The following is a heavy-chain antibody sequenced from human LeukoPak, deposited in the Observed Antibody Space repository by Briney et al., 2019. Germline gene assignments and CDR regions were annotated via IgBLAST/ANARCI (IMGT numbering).Heavy chain of an antibody. D-gene: IGHD6-19*01. J-gene: IGHJ4*02. Sequence: SETLSLTCTVSGGSISSSSYYWGWIRQPPGKGLEWIGSIYYSGSTYYNPSLKSRVTISVDTSKNQFSLKLSSVTAADTAVYYCARDPVAGTGGDYWGQGTLVTVSS. V-gene: IGHV4-39*07. CDR1: GGSISSSSYY. CDR2: IYYSGST. CDR3: ARDPVAGTGGDY.